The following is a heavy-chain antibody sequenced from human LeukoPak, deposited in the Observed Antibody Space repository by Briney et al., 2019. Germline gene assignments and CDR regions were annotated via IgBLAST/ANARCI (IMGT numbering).Heavy chain of an antibody. CDR3: ARGVISAEYFQH. V-gene: IGHV3-21*05. J-gene: IGHJ1*01. CDR1: GFTFSSYA. Sequence: MSGGSLRLSCAASGFTFSSYAMSWVRQAPGKGLEWVSYISSSSSYTNYADSVMGRFTISRDNAKNSLYLQMNSLRAEDTAVYYCARGVISAEYFQHWGQGTLVTVSS. CDR2: ISSSSSYT. D-gene: IGHD3-16*02.